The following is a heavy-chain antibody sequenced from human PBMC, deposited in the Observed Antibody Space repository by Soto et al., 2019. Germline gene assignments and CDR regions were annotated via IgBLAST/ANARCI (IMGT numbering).Heavy chain of an antibody. CDR3: ARDHGLRYYDSSGYRYYYYGMDV. V-gene: IGHV1-2*04. Sequence: GASVKVSCKASGYTFTGYYMHWVRQAPGQGLEWMGWINPNSGGTNYAQKFQGWVTMTRDTSISTAYMELSRLRSDDTAVYYCARDHGLRYYDSSGYRYYYYGMDVWGQGTTVTVSS. J-gene: IGHJ6*02. D-gene: IGHD3-22*01. CDR2: INPNSGGT. CDR1: GYTFTGYY.